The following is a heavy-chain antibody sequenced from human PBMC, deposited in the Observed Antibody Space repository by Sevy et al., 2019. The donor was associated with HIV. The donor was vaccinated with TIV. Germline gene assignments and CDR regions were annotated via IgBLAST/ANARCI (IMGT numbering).Heavy chain of an antibody. V-gene: IGHV4-59*12. CDR1: DGSISSYY. CDR3: GGRSSGSWYVYDY. Sequence: SETLSLTCTVSDGSISSYYLSWIRQPPGKGLEWIGYIYYSGSTNYNPSLTNRVTISVDTSKNQFYLMLRSVTAAETAAYYCGGRSSGSWYVYDYWGQGTLVTVSS. D-gene: IGHD6-13*01. J-gene: IGHJ4*02. CDR2: IYYSGST.